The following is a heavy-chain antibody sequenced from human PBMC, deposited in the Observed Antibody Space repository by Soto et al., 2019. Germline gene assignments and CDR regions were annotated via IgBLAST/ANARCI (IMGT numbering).Heavy chain of an antibody. CDR1: GGSISSSNW. CDR2: IYHSGST. D-gene: IGHD3-22*01. V-gene: IGHV4-4*02. J-gene: IGHJ4*02. Sequence: SETLSLTCAVSGGSISSSNWWSWVRQPPGKGLEWIGEIYHSGSTNYNPSLKSRVTISVDKSKNQFSLKLISVTAADTAVYYCARARYDSSGYYYFDYWGQGTLVTVSS. CDR3: ARARYDSSGYYYFDY.